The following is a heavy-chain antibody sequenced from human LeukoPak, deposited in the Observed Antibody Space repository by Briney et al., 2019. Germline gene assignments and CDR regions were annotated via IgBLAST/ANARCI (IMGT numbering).Heavy chain of an antibody. D-gene: IGHD5-12*01. V-gene: IGHV3-21*01. CDR1: GFTFSSYS. CDR3: ARHYPRDIVADD. Sequence: PGGSLRLSCAASGFTFSSYSMNWVRQAPGKGLEWVSSISSSSSYIYYADSVKGRFTISRDNAKNSLYLQMNSLRAEDTAVYYCARHYPRDIVADDWGQGTLVTVSS. CDR2: ISSSSSYI. J-gene: IGHJ4*02.